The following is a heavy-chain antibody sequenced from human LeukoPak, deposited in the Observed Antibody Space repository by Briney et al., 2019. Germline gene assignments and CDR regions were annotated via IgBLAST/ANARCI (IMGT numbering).Heavy chain of an antibody. J-gene: IGHJ4*02. CDR1: GGSFSGYY. Sequence: ASETLSLTCAVYGGSFSGYYWSWIRQPPGKGLEWIGEINHSGSTNYNPSLKSRVTISVDTSKNQFSLKLRSVTAADTAVYYCARGGPKQLGRHFDYWGQGTLVTVSS. V-gene: IGHV4-34*01. CDR2: INHSGST. CDR3: ARGGPKQLGRHFDY. D-gene: IGHD6-13*01.